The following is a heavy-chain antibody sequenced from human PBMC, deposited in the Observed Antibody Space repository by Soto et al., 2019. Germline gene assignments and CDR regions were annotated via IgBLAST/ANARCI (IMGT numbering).Heavy chain of an antibody. J-gene: IGHJ4*02. D-gene: IGHD6-13*01. Sequence: PGGSLRLSCAASGFTFSSYAMSWVRQAPGKGLERVSAISGSGGSTYYADYVKGRFTISRDNSKNTLYLQMNSLRAEDTAVYYCAKVTRYSMTIDYWGQGTLVTVSS. CDR3: AKVTRYSMTIDY. V-gene: IGHV3-23*01. CDR1: GFTFSSYA. CDR2: ISGSGGST.